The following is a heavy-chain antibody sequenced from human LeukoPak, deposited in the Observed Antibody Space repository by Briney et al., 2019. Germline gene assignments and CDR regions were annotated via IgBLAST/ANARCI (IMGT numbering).Heavy chain of an antibody. V-gene: IGHV3-33*01. Sequence: GRSLRLSCAASGFTFSSYDMHWVRQAPGKGLEWVTVIWYDGSNKYYADSVKGRFTISRDNSKNTLYLQMNSLRAEDTAVYYCARDGAPSWGGSGWTGFDYWGHGTLVTVSS. J-gene: IGHJ4*01. CDR2: IWYDGSNK. CDR1: GFTFSSYD. D-gene: IGHD6-19*01. CDR3: ARDGAPSWGGSGWTGFDY.